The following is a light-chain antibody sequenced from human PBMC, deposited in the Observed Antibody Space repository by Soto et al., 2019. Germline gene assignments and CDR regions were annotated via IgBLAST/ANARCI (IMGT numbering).Light chain of an antibody. CDR2: AAP. Sequence: DIQMTQSPSSLSASVGDRFIISCRASQSISSSLNCYQQKPGKAPKVLIYAAPNLQSGVPSRFSGSGSGTDFTLTISSLQPEDFATYHCQQSYSTPTFGHGTKVDI. J-gene: IGKJ1*01. CDR1: QSISSS. CDR3: QQSYSTPT. V-gene: IGKV1-39*01.